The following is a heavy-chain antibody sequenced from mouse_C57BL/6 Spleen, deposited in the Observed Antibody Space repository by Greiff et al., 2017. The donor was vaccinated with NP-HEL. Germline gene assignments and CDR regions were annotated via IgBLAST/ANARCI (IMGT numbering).Heavy chain of an antibody. Sequence: QVQLQQPGTELVKPGASVKLSCKASGYTFTSYWMHWVKQRPGQGLEWIGDINPSNGGTNYNEKFKSKATLTVDKSSSTAYMQLSSLTSEDSAVYYCARDGYYYGSSYYFDYWGQGTTLTVSS. CDR1: GYTFTSYW. CDR3: ARDGYYYGSSYYFDY. CDR2: INPSNGGT. V-gene: IGHV1-53*01. J-gene: IGHJ2*01. D-gene: IGHD1-1*01.